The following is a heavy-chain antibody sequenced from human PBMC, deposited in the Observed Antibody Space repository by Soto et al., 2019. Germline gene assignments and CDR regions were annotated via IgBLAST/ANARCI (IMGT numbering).Heavy chain of an antibody. D-gene: IGHD3-16*01. CDR3: AKANDYDYIWGSYVNDAFDI. J-gene: IGHJ3*02. CDR1: GFTFSSCA. V-gene: IGHV3-23*01. CDR2: ISGSGGST. Sequence: LRLSCAASGFTFSSCAMSWVRQAPGKGLEWVSAISGSGGSTYYADSVKGRFTISRDNSKNTLYLQMNSLRAEDTAVYYCAKANDYDYIWGSYVNDAFDIWGQGTMVTVSS.